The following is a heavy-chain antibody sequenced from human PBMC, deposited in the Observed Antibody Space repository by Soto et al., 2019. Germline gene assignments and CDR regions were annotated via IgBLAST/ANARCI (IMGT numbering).Heavy chain of an antibody. Sequence: ASVKVSCKASGDTFSSYGISWVRQAPGQGLEWMGGIIPIFGPTNYAQNFQGRVTIAAGESTSTAYMELSSLRSEDTAVYYCARVGCSSSSGVEFRAAXAHTKPPNNYYYYGMDVWGQGTTVTVSS. V-gene: IGHV1-69*13. J-gene: IGHJ6*02. CDR2: IIPIFGPT. CDR1: GDTFSSYG. CDR3: ARVGCSSSSGVEFRAAXAHTKPPNNYYYYGMDV. D-gene: IGHD6-6*01.